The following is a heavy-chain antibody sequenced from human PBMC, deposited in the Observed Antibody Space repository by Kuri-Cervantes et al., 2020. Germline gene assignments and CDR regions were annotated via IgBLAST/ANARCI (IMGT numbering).Heavy chain of an antibody. CDR2: IYPGDSDT. CDR1: GYSFTGYW. V-gene: IGHV5-51*01. D-gene: IGHD2-15*01. J-gene: IGHJ4*02. Sequence: GGSLRLSCKGSGYSFTGYWIGWVRQMPGKGLEWMGIIYPGDSDTRYSPSFQGQVTISADKSISTAYLQWSSLKASDTAMYYCAGKRRGGSLEPFDYWGQGTLVTVSS. CDR3: AGKRRGGSLEPFDY.